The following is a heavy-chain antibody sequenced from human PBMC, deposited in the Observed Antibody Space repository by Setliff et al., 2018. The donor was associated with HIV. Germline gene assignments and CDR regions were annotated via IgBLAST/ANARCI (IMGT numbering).Heavy chain of an antibody. J-gene: IGHJ4*02. D-gene: IGHD3-16*01. Sequence: AASVKVSCKASGYIFTNYVIHWVRQAPGQRLEWLGWINAGNGDTRYSQKFQGRIYITRDTSATTVYMELSRLRSEDTGLYYCARGGPFLPFYFNFWGQGTLVTVS. CDR1: GYIFTNYV. CDR3: ARGGPFLPFYFNF. V-gene: IGHV1-3*01. CDR2: INAGNGDT.